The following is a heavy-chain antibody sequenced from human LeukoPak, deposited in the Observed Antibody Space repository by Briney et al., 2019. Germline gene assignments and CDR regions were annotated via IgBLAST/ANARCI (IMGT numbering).Heavy chain of an antibody. D-gene: IGHD1-26*01. Sequence: GGSLRLSCAASGFTFSSYAMSWVRQAPGKGLEWGSVISGSGGSTYYADSVKGRFTISRDNSKNTLYLQMNSLRAGDTAVYYCQRETDAFHIWGQGTMVTVSS. CDR1: GFTFSSYA. CDR2: ISGSGGST. J-gene: IGHJ3*02. V-gene: IGHV3-23*01. CDR3: QRETDAFHI.